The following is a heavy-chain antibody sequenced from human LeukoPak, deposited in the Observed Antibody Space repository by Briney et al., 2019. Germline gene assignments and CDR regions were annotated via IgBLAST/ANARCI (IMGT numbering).Heavy chain of an antibody. D-gene: IGHD2-2*01. CDR3: ATAMPGYNWFDP. J-gene: IGHJ5*02. V-gene: IGHV1-69*13. CDR1: GGTFSSYA. CDR2: IIPIFGTA. Sequence: GASVKVSCKASGGTFSSYAISWVRQAPGQGLEWMGGIIPIFGTANYAQKFQGRVTITADESTSTAYMELRSLRSDDTAVYYCATAMPGYNWFDPWGQGTLVTVSS.